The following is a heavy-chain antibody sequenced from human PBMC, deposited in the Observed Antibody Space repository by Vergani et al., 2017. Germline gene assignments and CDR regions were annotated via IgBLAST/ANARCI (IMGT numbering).Heavy chain of an antibody. J-gene: IGHJ6*02. CDR2: IRYDGSNK. CDR1: GFTFSSYG. CDR3: ANVPXAIPRTVYYYGMDV. D-gene: IGHD2-2*01. V-gene: IGHV3-30*02. Sequence: QVQLVESGGGVVQPGGSLILSCAASGFTFSSYGMHWVRQAPGKGLEWVAFIRYDGSNKYYADSVKGRFTISRDNSKNTLYLQMNSLRAEDTAVYYCANVPXAIPRTVYYYGMDVWGQGTTVTVSS.